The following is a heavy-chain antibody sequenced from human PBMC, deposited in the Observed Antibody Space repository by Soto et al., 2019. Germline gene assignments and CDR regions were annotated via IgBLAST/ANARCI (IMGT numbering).Heavy chain of an antibody. CDR1: GYTFTIFG. CDR2: IRAYNCKT. CDR3: ERVYHPMEV. V-gene: IGHV1-18*01. J-gene: IGHJ6*01. Sequence: QVQLVQSGAEVKKPGASVKVSCKASGYTFTIFGISWVRQATGQGLEWMGWIRAYNCKTNYAQKLQGRVTMTTDTSTSTVYMELSCLRCCVTFLYYCERVYHPMEVLVQGTTFTVFS. D-gene: IGHD3-16*02.